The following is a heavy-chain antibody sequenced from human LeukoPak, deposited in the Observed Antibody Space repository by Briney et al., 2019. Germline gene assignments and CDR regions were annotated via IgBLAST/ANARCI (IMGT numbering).Heavy chain of an antibody. CDR3: ARQKGYSSGWYFDY. D-gene: IGHD6-19*01. CDR1: GGSISSSSYY. Sequence: PSQTLSLTCTVSGGSISSSSYYWGWIRQPPGKGLEGIGSIYYSGSTYYNPSLKSRVTISVDTSKNQFSLKLSSVTAADTAVYYCARQKGYSSGWYFDYWGQGTLVTVSS. J-gene: IGHJ4*02. V-gene: IGHV4-39*01. CDR2: IYYSGST.